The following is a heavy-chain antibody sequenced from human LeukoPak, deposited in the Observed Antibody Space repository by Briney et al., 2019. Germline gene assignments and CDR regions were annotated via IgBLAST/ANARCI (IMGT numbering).Heavy chain of an antibody. Sequence: SETLSLTCTVSGGSISSYYWSWIRQPPGKGLEWIGYIYYSGSTNYNPSLKSRVTISVDTSKNQFSLKLSSVTAADTAVYYCARGYYDTLTGYWPSVDYWGQGTLVTVSS. V-gene: IGHV4-59*01. D-gene: IGHD3-9*01. J-gene: IGHJ4*02. CDR1: GGSISSYY. CDR2: IYYSGST. CDR3: ARGYYDTLTGYWPSVDY.